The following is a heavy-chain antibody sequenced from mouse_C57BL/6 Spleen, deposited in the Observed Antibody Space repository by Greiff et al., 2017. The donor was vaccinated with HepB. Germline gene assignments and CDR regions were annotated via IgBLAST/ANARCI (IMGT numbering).Heavy chain of an antibody. CDR2: IRRGGDYI. J-gene: IGHJ3*01. CDR3: SRGKLECAY. Sequence: EVQFVESGEGLVKPGGSLKLSCAASGFTFSSYAMSWVRQTPAKRLEWVAYIRRGGDYIYYADTVKGRFTISRDNARNTPYLQMSSLKSEDTAMYYGSRGKLECAYWGQGTLVNVAA. CDR1: GFTFSSYA. V-gene: IGHV5-9-1*02.